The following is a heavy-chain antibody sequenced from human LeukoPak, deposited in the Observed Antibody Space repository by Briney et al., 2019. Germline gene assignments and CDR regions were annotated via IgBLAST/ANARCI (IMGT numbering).Heavy chain of an antibody. J-gene: IGHJ5*02. D-gene: IGHD3-3*01. CDR2: INHSGST. CDR1: GYSISSGYY. Sequence: SETLSLTCTVSGYSISSGYYWSWIRQPPGKGLEWIGEINHSGSTNYNPSLKSRVTISVDTSKNQFSLKLSSVTAADTAVYYCARGLTHYDFWSGYPANWFDPWGQGTLVTVSS. V-gene: IGHV4-38-2*02. CDR3: ARGLTHYDFWSGYPANWFDP.